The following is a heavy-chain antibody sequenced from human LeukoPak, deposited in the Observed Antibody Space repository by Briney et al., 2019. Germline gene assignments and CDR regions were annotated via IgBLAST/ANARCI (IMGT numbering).Heavy chain of an antibody. V-gene: IGHV3-64*02. D-gene: IGHD1-26*01. Sequence: AGGSLRLSCAASGCTFSSYSMHWVRQAPGKGPEFVSVIGGGGVTTFYADSVKDRFTISRDNSKNTLYLEMGILRAEDLAVYYCATERGGSGLWYFDLWGRGNLVTVSS. J-gene: IGHJ2*01. CDR3: ATERGGSGLWYFDL. CDR2: IGGGGVTT. CDR1: GCTFSSYS.